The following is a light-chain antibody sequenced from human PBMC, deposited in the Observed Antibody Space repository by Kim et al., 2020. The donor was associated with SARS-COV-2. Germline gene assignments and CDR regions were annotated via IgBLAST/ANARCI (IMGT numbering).Light chain of an antibody. Sequence: RGKRPPLSCRTGQMVAGSDIACYQQRPGQTPKLLFYGASFRASGIPDRFSGTGSETVFSLTISSLEPDDFAVYYCQQYGGSPGTFGQGTKVDIK. CDR1: QMVAGSD. V-gene: IGKV3-20*01. CDR2: GAS. J-gene: IGKJ1*01. CDR3: QQYGGSPGT.